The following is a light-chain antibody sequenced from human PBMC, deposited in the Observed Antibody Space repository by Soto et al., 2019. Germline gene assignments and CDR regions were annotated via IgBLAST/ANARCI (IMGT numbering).Light chain of an antibody. CDR1: QSVCSRC. V-gene: IGKV3-20*01. J-gene: IGKJ1*01. CDR2: GAS. CDR3: QHYGTTPWT. Sequence: ETVLTQSPGTLSLSPGERVTLSCRTSQSVCSRCFAWYQQKPGQSPRLLIYGASTRATGIPDRFSGSGSGTDFTLTISRLEPEDFAVYYCQHYGTTPWTFGQGTKVAIK.